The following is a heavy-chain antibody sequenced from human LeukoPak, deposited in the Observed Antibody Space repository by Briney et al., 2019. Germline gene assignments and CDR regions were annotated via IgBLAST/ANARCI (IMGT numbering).Heavy chain of an antibody. V-gene: IGHV3-23*01. Sequence: PGGSLRLSCAASGFTFSSYAMSGVRQAPGKGLEWVSAISGSGGSTYYADSVKGRFTISRDNSKNTLYLQMNSLRAEDTAVYYCAKVHSTVNIFAEYFQHWGQGTLVTVSS. D-gene: IGHD4-17*01. CDR2: ISGSGGST. J-gene: IGHJ1*01. CDR1: GFTFSSYA. CDR3: AKVHSTVNIFAEYFQH.